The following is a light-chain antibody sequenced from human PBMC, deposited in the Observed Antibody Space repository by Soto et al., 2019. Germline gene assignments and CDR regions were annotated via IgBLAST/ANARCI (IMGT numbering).Light chain of an antibody. Sequence: EIVLTQSPDTLSLSPGERATLSCRASQSVSSSYLAWYQQKPGQAPRLLIYGASSRATGISDRFSGSGSGTDFTLTISRLEPEDFAVYYCHQYGSSSWTFGQGTKV. CDR3: HQYGSSSWT. CDR2: GAS. CDR1: QSVSSSY. V-gene: IGKV3-20*01. J-gene: IGKJ1*01.